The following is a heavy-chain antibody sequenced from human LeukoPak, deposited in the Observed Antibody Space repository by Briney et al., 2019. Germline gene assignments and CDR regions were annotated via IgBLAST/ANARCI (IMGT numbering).Heavy chain of an antibody. V-gene: IGHV4-4*07. J-gene: IGHJ4*02. Sequence: KPSETLSLTCTVSGDFISGSYWSWIRQPAGKGLEWIGRIYTTRTANYNPSLTSRVTMSVDTSKKQLSLKLNSVTAADTAVYYCATVGGEGGFLHYWGQGILVAVSS. CDR2: IYTTRTA. CDR3: ATVGGEGGFLHY. CDR1: GDFISGSY. D-gene: IGHD7-27*01.